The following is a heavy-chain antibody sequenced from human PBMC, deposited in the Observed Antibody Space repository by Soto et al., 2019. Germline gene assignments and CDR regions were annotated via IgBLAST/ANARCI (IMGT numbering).Heavy chain of an antibody. CDR2: IYYSGST. CDR1: GGSISSSSYY. CDR3: AADIVVVPAALGYYYYYGMDV. J-gene: IGHJ6*02. V-gene: IGHV4-39*01. D-gene: IGHD2-2*01. Sequence: QLQLQESGPGLVKPSETLSLTCTVSGGSISSSSYYWGWIRQPPGKGLEWIGSIYYSGSTYYNPSLKSRVPISVDTSKNQFSLKLSSVTAADTAVYYCAADIVVVPAALGYYYYYGMDVWGQGTTVTVSS.